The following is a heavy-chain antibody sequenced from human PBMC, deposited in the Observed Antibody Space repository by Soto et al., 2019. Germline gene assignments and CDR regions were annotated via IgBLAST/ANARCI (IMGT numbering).Heavy chain of an antibody. V-gene: IGHV1-69*13. D-gene: IGHD3-3*01. CDR1: GGTFSSYA. J-gene: IGHJ5*02. CDR3: ARGGDFRSGPHPYNWFDP. CDR2: IIPIFGTA. Sequence: SVKVSCKASGGTFSSYAISWVRQAPGQGLEWMGGIIPIFGTANYAQKFQGRVTITADESTSTAYMELSSLRSEDTAVYYCARGGDFRSGPHPYNWFDPWGQGTLVTVSS.